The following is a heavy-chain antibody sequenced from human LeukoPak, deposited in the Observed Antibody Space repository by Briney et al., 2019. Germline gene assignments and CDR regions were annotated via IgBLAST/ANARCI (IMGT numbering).Heavy chain of an antibody. CDR2: IYHSGST. Sequence: SETLSLTCTVSDYSISSGYYWGWIRQPPGKGLEWIGSIYHSGSTYYNPSLKSRVTISVDTSKNQFSLKLSSVTAADTAVYYCARSVVTPGRDYFDYWGQGTLVTVSS. J-gene: IGHJ4*02. CDR1: DYSISSGYY. D-gene: IGHD4-23*01. V-gene: IGHV4-38-2*02. CDR3: ARSVVTPGRDYFDY.